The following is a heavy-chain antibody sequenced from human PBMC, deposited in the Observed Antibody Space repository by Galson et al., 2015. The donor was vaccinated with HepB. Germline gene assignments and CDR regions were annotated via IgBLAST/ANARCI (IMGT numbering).Heavy chain of an antibody. J-gene: IGHJ4*02. Sequence: SLRLSCAASGFTFSSYWMSWVRQAPGKGLEWVANIKQDGSEKYYVDSVKGRFTIPRDNSKNTLYLQMNSLRAEDTAVYYCASSSDPLPPYGYDSSGFNYWGQGTLVTVSS. CDR2: IKQDGSEK. V-gene: IGHV3-7*01. CDR3: ASSSDPLPPYGYDSSGFNY. CDR1: GFTFSSYW. D-gene: IGHD3-22*01.